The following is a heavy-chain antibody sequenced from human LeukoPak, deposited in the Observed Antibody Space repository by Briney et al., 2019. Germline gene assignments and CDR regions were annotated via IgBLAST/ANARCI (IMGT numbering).Heavy chain of an antibody. Sequence: PSETLSLTCAVYGGSFSGYYWSWIRQPPGKGLEWIGEINHSGSTNYNPSLKSRVTISVDTSKNQFSLKLSSVTAADTAVYYCARVRHSSSWPRPPHHTLDYWGQGTLVTVSS. J-gene: IGHJ4*02. CDR1: GGSFSGYY. CDR3: ARVRHSSSWPRPPHHTLDY. D-gene: IGHD6-13*01. CDR2: INHSGST. V-gene: IGHV4-34*01.